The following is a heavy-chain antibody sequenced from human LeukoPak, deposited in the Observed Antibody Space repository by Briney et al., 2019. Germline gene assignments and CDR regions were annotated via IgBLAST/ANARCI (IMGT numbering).Heavy chain of an antibody. CDR2: IYHSGST. CDR3: ARQVRPDAFDI. J-gene: IGHJ3*02. V-gene: IGHV4-38-2*01. Sequence: PSETLSLTCAVSGYSISSVYYWGWIRPPPGKGLEWIGSIYHSGSTYYNPSLKRRVTISVDTSKNQFSLKLSSLTAADTAVYYCARQVRPDAFDIWGEGTRVTVST. D-gene: IGHD1-1*01. CDR1: GYSISSVYY.